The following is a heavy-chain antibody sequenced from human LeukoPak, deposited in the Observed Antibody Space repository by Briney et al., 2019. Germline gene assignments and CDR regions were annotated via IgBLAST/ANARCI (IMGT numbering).Heavy chain of an antibody. CDR2: VFYTGRT. CDR3: ARSYHDSSGYRFDY. V-gene: IGHV4-59*08. J-gene: IGHJ4*01. Sequence: PSETLSLTCTVSGASLSRNSWSWIRQPPGKGLVWLGSVFYTGRTNYNPSLKRPITMSVDTSKNQFSLRLTSVTVADTAVYYCARSYHDSSGYRFDYWGRGILVTVSS. D-gene: IGHD3-22*01. CDR1: GASLSRNS.